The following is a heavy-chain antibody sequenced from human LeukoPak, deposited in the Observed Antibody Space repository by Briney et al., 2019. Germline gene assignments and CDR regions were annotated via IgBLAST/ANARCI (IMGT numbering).Heavy chain of an antibody. Sequence: GGSLRLSCAASGFTFSSYWMSWVRQAPGKGLEWVANIKQDGSEKYYVDSVKGRFTISRDNAKNSLYLQMNSLRAEDTAVYYCARDQDYYDSSGYTFDYWGQGTLVTVSS. CDR1: GFTFSSYW. V-gene: IGHV3-7*01. D-gene: IGHD3-22*01. CDR2: IKQDGSEK. J-gene: IGHJ4*02. CDR3: ARDQDYYDSSGYTFDY.